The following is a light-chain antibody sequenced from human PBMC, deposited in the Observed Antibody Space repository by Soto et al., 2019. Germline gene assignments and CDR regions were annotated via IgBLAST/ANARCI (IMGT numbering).Light chain of an antibody. J-gene: IGLJ2*01. CDR3: SSYAGSRQQQLV. V-gene: IGLV2-8*01. CDR2: EVN. CDR1: SSDVGGYDS. Sequence: QSALTQPPSASGSPGQSVAISCTGTSSDVGGYDSVSWYQHHPGKAPKLMIFEVNKRPSGVPDRFSGSKSGNTASLTVSGLQAESEVDSYYSSYAGSRQQQLVFGGGTKLTVL.